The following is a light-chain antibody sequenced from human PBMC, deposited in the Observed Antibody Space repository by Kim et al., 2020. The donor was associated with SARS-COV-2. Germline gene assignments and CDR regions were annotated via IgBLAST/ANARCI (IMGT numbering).Light chain of an antibody. V-gene: IGLV2-11*01. J-gene: IGLJ1*01. CDR1: SSDVCGYDS. Sequence: PAQSCTIPCTGPSSDVCGYDSVSCYQQHPGKAPNLLIYDVSKRPSWVPDRFSGSKSGHTASLTISGLQAEDEPDYCCCSYAGTFYVFGTGTQLTFL. CDR3: CSYAGTFYV. CDR2: DVS.